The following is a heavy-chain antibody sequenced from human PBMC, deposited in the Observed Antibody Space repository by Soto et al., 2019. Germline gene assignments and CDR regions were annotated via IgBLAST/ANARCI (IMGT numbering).Heavy chain of an antibody. D-gene: IGHD6-19*01. V-gene: IGHV3-23*01. Sequence: VWSLRLSCAASGFTFSSYAMSWVRQAPGKGLEWVSAISGSGGSTYYADSVKGRFTISRDNSKNTLYLQMNSLRAEDTAVYYCAKEVAVDGTYNWFDPWGQGTLVTVSS. J-gene: IGHJ5*02. CDR1: GFTFSSYA. CDR2: ISGSGGST. CDR3: AKEVAVDGTYNWFDP.